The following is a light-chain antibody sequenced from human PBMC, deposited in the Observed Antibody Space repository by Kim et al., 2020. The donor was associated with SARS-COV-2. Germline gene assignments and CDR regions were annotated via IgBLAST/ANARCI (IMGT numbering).Light chain of an antibody. V-gene: IGKV3-20*01. CDR3: QQYTSSLPIT. Sequence: PGASATPSSRARHYGSSDYLAWYQQKPGHAPRLLIYGASSRTTGVPARFSGSGSTTDFTLIISRLEPEDFAVYYCQQYTSSLPITFGQGTRLEIK. CDR1: HYGSSDY. CDR2: GAS. J-gene: IGKJ5*01.